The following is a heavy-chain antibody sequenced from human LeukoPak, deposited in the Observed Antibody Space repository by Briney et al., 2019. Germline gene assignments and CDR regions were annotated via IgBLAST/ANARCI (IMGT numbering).Heavy chain of an antibody. V-gene: IGHV3-15*01. CDR1: GFTFSNAW. J-gene: IGHJ4*02. Sequence: GGSLRLSCAASGFTFSNAWMSWVRQAPGKGLEWVGRIKSKTDGGTTDYAAPVKGRFTISRDDSKNTLYLQMNSLRAEDTAVYYCAKSAVAGTLLFDYWGQGTLVTVSS. CDR2: IKSKTDGGTT. CDR3: AKSAVAGTLLFDY. D-gene: IGHD6-19*01.